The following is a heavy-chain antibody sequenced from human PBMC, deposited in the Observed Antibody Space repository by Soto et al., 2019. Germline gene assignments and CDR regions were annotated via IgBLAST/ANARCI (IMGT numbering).Heavy chain of an antibody. J-gene: IGHJ6*03. CDR1: GFTVSRYY. Sequence: VQLVESGGGVVQPGGSLRLSCAVSGFTVSRYYMSWVRQPPGKGPEWVALFDNGGNTYYAEAVKGRFTISRDSSENTLDLQLNSLRAENTAVYYGVSVDVYCGGVRCYERPIDVWGKGTTVTVSS. D-gene: IGHD2-21*01. CDR3: VSVDVYCGGVRCYERPIDV. V-gene: IGHV3-66*01. CDR2: FDNGGNT.